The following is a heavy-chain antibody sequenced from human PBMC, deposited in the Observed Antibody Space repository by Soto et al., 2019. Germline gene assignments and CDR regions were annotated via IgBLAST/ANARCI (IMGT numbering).Heavy chain of an antibody. J-gene: IGHJ4*01. CDR2: INWSSGVV. V-gene: IGHV3-9*01. D-gene: IGHD3-3*01. CDR3: AKGGDRYYDFWSDY. Sequence: EVQLVESGGGLVQPGGSLRLSCVASGFNFNDYAMHWVRQAPGKGLEWVSGINWSSGVVVYADSVKGRFTISRDNAKNSLFLHMNSLRADDTALYYCAKGGDRYYDFWSDYWGQGTLVTVSS. CDR1: GFNFNDYA.